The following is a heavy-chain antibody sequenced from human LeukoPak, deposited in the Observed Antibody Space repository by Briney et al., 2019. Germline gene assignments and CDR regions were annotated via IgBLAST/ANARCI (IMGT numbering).Heavy chain of an antibody. CDR3: ARDLLTPLYSSPWVGAFDI. CDR1: GYTFTDNY. CDR2: INPSGGGT. Sequence: GASVKVSCKASGYTFTDNYIHWVRQAPGQGLEWMGIINPSGGGTSYAQKFQGRVTMTRDTSTSTVYMELSSLKSEDTAMYYCARDLLTPLYSSPWVGAFDIWGQETMVTVSS. J-gene: IGHJ3*02. V-gene: IGHV1-46*01. D-gene: IGHD6-13*01.